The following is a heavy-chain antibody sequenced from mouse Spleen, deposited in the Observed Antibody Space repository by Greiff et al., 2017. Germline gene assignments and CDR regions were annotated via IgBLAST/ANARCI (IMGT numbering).Heavy chain of an antibody. CDR3: TRDYGDYLYAMDY. Sequence: VQRVESGAELVRPGASVTLSCKASGYTFTDYEMHWVQQTPVHGLEWIGAIDPETGGTAYNQKFKGKAILTADKSSSTAYMELRSLTSEDSAVYYCTRDYGDYLYAMDYWGQGTSVTVSS. CDR2: IDPETGGT. V-gene: IGHV1-15*01. J-gene: IGHJ4*01. D-gene: IGHD2-13*01. CDR1: GYTFTDYE.